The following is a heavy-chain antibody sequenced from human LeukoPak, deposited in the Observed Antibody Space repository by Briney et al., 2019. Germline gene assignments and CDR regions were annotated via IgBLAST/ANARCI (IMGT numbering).Heavy chain of an antibody. V-gene: IGHV1-46*01. D-gene: IGHD3-22*01. Sequence: GASVKVSCTASGYTFSSYYMYWVRQAPGQGLEWGGIINPSRGSTSYAQKCQGRVTMTRDTSTRTVYMELSSLRAEDTAVYYCARDLGYDSSGVDYWGQGTLVTVSS. CDR3: ARDLGYDSSGVDY. J-gene: IGHJ4*02. CDR2: INPSRGST. CDR1: GYTFSSYY.